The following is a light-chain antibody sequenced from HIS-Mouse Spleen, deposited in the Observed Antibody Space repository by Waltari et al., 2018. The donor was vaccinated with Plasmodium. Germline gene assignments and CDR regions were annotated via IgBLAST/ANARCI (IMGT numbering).Light chain of an antibody. CDR1: ALPTKY. J-gene: IGLJ3*02. CDR3: YSTDSSGNHRV. Sequence: SYELTQPPSVSVSPGQTARITCSGDALPTKYAYWYQQKCGQATVLVIYEDSKRPSAIPERFSGSSSGTMATLTISGAQVEDEADYYCYSTDSSGNHRVFGGGTKLTVL. CDR2: EDS. V-gene: IGLV3-10*01.